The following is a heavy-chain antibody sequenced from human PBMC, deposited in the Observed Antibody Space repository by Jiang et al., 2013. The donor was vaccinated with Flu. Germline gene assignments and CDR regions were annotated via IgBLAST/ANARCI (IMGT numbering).Heavy chain of an antibody. V-gene: IGHV4-38-2*01. D-gene: IGHD2-21*02. CDR3: ARAYCGGDCNFLTQWFDS. Sequence: PGLVKPSETLSLTCAVSGYSISNGYFWGWIRQPPRKGLEWIGSIYHGGSTHYNPSLKSRVTISMDTSKNQFSLKLSSVTAADTAVYYCARAYCGGDCNFLTQWFDSWGQGTLVTVSS. J-gene: IGHJ5*01. CDR1: GYSISNGYF. CDR2: IYHGGST.